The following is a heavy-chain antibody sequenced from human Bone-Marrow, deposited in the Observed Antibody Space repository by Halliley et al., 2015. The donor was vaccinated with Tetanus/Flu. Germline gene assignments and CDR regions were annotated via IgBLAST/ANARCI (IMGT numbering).Heavy chain of an antibody. Sequence: SLRLSCVASGITFSPYAMTWVRQAPGKGLEWVSGISGDTYSTNYADSVKGRFTISRDNSKNMVFLQMHSLRVEDTAVYFCTRALYGGNDYWGQGTLVTVAS. CDR2: ISGDTYST. D-gene: IGHD4-17*01. V-gene: IGHV3-23*01. J-gene: IGHJ4*02. CDR1: GITFSPYA. CDR3: TRALYGGNDY.